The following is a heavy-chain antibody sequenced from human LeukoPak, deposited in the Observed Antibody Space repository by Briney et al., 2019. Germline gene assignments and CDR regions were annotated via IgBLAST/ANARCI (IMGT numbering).Heavy chain of an antibody. CDR1: GGSISSGSYY. CDR3: ARRTPYSGSYIFDY. D-gene: IGHD1-26*01. CDR2: IYYSGTT. Sequence: PSETLSLTCTVSGGSISSGSYYWAWIRQPPGEGLEWIGSIYYSGTTYYNPSLKSRVTISADTSKNQISLKLSSVTAADTAVYYCARRTPYSGSYIFDYRGQGTLVTVSS. V-gene: IGHV4-39*01. J-gene: IGHJ4*02.